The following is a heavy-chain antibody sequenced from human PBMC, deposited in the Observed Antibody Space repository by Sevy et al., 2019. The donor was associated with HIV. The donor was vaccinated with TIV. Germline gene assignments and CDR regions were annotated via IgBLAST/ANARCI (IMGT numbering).Heavy chain of an antibody. J-gene: IGHJ1*01. D-gene: IGHD5-12*01. CDR2: IKEDGSAK. V-gene: IGHV3-7*01. CDR1: GFTFSTYW. Sequence: GGSLRLSCAASGFTFSTYWMTWVRQAPGPGLQWVANIKEDGSAKYYVDSVKGRFTISRDNAKNSLYLQVNNLRAEDTAVYYCARDSPGYGGYAHWGQWTLVTVSS. CDR3: ARDSPGYGGYAH.